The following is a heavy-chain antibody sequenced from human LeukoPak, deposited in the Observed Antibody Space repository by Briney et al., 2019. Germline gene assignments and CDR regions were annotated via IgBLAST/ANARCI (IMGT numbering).Heavy chain of an antibody. CDR1: GYSISSGYY. J-gene: IGHJ3*02. Sequence: SETLSLTYTVSGYSISSGYYWGWIRQPPGKGLEWIGSIYHSGSTYYNPSLKSRVTISVDTSKNQFSLKLSSVTAADTAVYYCARHSIIGGTEYAFDIWGQGTMVTVSS. D-gene: IGHD2-15*01. CDR2: IYHSGST. V-gene: IGHV4-38-2*02. CDR3: ARHSIIGGTEYAFDI.